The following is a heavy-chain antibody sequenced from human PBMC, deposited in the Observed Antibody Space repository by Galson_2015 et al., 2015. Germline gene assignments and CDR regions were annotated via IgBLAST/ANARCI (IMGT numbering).Heavy chain of an antibody. Sequence: SVKVSCKASGYTFTSYAMHWVRQAPGQRLEWMGWINAGNGNTKYSQKFQGRVTITRDTSASTAYMELSSLRSEDTAVYYCATATGYSYGFGVIDYWGQGTLVTVSS. D-gene: IGHD5-18*01. V-gene: IGHV1-3*01. CDR2: INAGNGNT. J-gene: IGHJ4*02. CDR3: ATATGYSYGFGVIDY. CDR1: GYTFTSYA.